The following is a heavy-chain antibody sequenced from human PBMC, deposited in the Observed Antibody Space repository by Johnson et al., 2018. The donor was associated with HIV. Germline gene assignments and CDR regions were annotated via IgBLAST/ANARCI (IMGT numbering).Heavy chain of an antibody. D-gene: IGHD6-19*01. CDR3: ARGVGGAGDDAFDI. J-gene: IGHJ3*02. CDR2: IKQDGSEK. Sequence: VQLVESGGGVVRPGGSLRLSCAASGFTFDDYGMSWVRQAPGKGLEWVANIKQDGSEKYYVDSVKGRFTISRDNAKNSLYMQMNSLRAEDTALYYCARGVGGAGDDAFDIWGQGTMVTVSS. CDR1: GFTFDDYG. V-gene: IGHV3-7*03.